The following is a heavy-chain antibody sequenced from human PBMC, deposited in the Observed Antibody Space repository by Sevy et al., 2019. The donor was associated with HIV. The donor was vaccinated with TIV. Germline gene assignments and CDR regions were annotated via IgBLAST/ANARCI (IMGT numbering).Heavy chain of an antibody. D-gene: IGHD3-22*01. J-gene: IGHJ4*02. Sequence: GGSLRLSCEASGFTFNKYGMHWVRQAPGKGLEWVAVISYDGVNKNYADSLKGRVTVSRDNSKNKLDLQMNSLTSEDTAVYYCAKDWKRYDSSGPDFWGQGTLVTVSS. V-gene: IGHV3-30*18. CDR3: AKDWKRYDSSGPDF. CDR2: ISYDGVNK. CDR1: GFTFNKYG.